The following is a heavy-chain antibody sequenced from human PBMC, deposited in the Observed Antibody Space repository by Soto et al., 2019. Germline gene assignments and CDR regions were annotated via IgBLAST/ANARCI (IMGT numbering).Heavy chain of an antibody. CDR2: IIPIFGTI. CDR1: GGTFSRYA. D-gene: IGHD6-25*01. CDR3: AAGWGRTAGLDP. J-gene: IGHJ5*02. V-gene: IGHV1-69*01. Sequence: QVQLVQSGAEVKKSGSSVKVSCKASGGTFSRYAISWVRQAPGQGLEWMGGIIPIFGTINYAQKFQGRVTIIADESTSTADMELRSLRSDDTAMYYCAAGWGRTAGLDPWGQGTLVTVSS.